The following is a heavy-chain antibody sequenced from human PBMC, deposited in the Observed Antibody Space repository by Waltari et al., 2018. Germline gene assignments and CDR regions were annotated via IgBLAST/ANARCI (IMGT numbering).Heavy chain of an antibody. J-gene: IGHJ5*02. V-gene: IGHV3-66*01. D-gene: IGHD1-26*01. CDR3: ARNPDGIGVGWVDP. CDR2: IFTNGDT. Sequence: EVQLVESGGGLVQPGGSLRLSCAASGITVSRSHMSWVRQAPGKGLECVSVIFTNGDTHYEDSVKGRFTISRDNSKNTLYLQMNSLRPEDTAVYYCARNPDGIGVGWVDPWGQGTLVTVSS. CDR1: GITVSRSH.